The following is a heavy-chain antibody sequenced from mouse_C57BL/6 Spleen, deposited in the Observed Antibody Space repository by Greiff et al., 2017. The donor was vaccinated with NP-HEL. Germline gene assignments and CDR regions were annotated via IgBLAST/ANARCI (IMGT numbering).Heavy chain of an antibody. J-gene: IGHJ2*01. V-gene: IGHV1-19*01. CDR1: GYTFTDYY. D-gene: IGHD2-12*01. CDR2: INPYNGGT. CDR3: ARSLPYYTGFDY. Sequence: EVQLQQSGPVLVKPGASVKMSCKASGYTFTDYYMNWVKQSHGKSLEWIGVINPYNGGTSYNQKFKGKATLTVDKSSSTAYMELNSLTSEDSAVYYWARSLPYYTGFDYWGQGTTLTVSS.